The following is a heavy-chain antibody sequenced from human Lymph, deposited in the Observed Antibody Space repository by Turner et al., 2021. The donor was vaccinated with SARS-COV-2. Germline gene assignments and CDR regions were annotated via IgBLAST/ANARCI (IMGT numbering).Heavy chain of an antibody. CDR2: ISYDGNNI. Sequence: QVQLVESGGGVVQPGGSLRLSCAASGFTFSSYGMHWVRQAPGKGLEWVAVISYDGNNIYYADSVKGRFTISRDNSKNTLYLQMNSLRAEDTAVYYCAKDWRFLEWLLFGEFDYWGQGTLVTVSS. J-gene: IGHJ4*02. CDR1: GFTFSSYG. D-gene: IGHD3-3*01. CDR3: AKDWRFLEWLLFGEFDY. V-gene: IGHV3-30*18.